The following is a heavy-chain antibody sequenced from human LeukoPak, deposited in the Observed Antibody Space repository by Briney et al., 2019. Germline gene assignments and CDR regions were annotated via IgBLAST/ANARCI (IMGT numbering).Heavy chain of an antibody. D-gene: IGHD2-2*01. CDR3: ARGRRSCSTSCYLWKPFDY. CDR2: INHSGST. V-gene: IGHV4-34*01. J-gene: IGHJ4*02. CDR1: GGSFSGYY. Sequence: SETLSLTCAVNGGSFSGYYWSWIRQPPGKGLEWIGEINHSGSTNYNPSLKSRVTISVDTSKNQFSLKLSSVTAADTAVYYCARGRRSCSTSCYLWKPFDYWGQGTLVTVSS.